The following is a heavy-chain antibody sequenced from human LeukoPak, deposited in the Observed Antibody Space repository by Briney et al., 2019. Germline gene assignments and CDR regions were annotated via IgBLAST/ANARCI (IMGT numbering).Heavy chain of an antibody. CDR3: VRDIQWRFDP. Sequence: ASVKVSCKASGYTFIDYYIHWVRQAPGQELEWMGWISTNKGNTNYAQRLQGRVTMTTDTSTTTAYMELRSLRSDDTAIYYCVRDIQWRFDPWGQGTLVTVSS. J-gene: IGHJ5*02. CDR2: ISTNKGNT. D-gene: IGHD2-8*01. V-gene: IGHV1-18*04. CDR1: GYTFIDYY.